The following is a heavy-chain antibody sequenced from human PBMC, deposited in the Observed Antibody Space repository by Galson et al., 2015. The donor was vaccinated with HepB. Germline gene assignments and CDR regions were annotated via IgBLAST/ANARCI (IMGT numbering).Heavy chain of an antibody. J-gene: IGHJ4*02. CDR3: ARQLDIGGQQLYFDY. Sequence: EWIGNIYYNGSTYYNPSLKSRVTISVDTSKDQFSLKLSSVTAADTAVYYCARQLDIGGQQLYFDYWGQGTLVIVSS. CDR2: IYYNGST. V-gene: IGHV4-39*01. D-gene: IGHD5-12*01.